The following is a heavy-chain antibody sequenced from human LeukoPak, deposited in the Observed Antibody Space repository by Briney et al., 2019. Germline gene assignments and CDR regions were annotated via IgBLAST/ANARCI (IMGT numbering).Heavy chain of an antibody. V-gene: IGHV3-23*01. CDR1: GFTFSSHA. Sequence: GGSLRLSCAASGFTFSSHALSWVRQAPGKGLEWVSSLSGSGYNTYYADSVKGRFTISRDNSKNTVYLQMNSLRAEDTAVYYCTTGLTSLTWGEVSQILDYWGQGTLVTVSS. J-gene: IGHJ4*02. D-gene: IGHD4-17*01. CDR2: LSGSGYNT. CDR3: TTGLTSLTWGEVSQILDY.